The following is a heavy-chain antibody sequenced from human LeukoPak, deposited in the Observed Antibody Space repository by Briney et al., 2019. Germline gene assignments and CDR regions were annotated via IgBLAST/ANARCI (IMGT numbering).Heavy chain of an antibody. J-gene: IGHJ4*02. CDR1: GFTVSSNY. D-gene: IGHD5-18*01. CDR2: IYSGGST. Sequence: PGGSLRLSCAASGFTVSSNYMSWVRQAPGKGLEWVSVIYSGGSTYYADSVKGRFTISRDNSKNTLYLQMNSLRAEDTAVYYCARGGHSYPYPAYYFDYWGQGTLVTVSS. V-gene: IGHV3-66*02. CDR3: ARGGHSYPYPAYYFDY.